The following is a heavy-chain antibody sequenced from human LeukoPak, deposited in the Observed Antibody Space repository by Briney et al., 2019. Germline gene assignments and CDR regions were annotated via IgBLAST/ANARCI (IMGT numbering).Heavy chain of an antibody. Sequence: GGSPRLSCAASGFTFSDYYMSWIRQAPGKGLEWVSYISSGSSFTDYADSVRGRFTISRDNAKNSLHLQIHSLRAEDTAVYYCARSAGGSSYYFDCWGQGTLVTVSS. CDR1: GFTFSDYY. CDR2: ISSGSSFT. D-gene: IGHD6-13*01. J-gene: IGHJ4*02. V-gene: IGHV3-11*06. CDR3: ARSAGGSSYYFDC.